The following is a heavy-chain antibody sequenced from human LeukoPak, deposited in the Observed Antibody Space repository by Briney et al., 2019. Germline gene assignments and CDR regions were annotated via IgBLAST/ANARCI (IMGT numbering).Heavy chain of an antibody. V-gene: IGHV4-4*09. CDR3: ARHWGITIFGYLDY. Sequence: SEILSLTCTVSGGSISSYYWSWIRQPPGKGLEWIGYIYTSGSTNYNPSLKSRVTISVDTSKNQFSLKLSSVTAADTAVYYCARHWGITIFGYLDYWGQGTLVTVSS. J-gene: IGHJ4*02. D-gene: IGHD3-3*01. CDR2: IYTSGST. CDR1: GGSISSYY.